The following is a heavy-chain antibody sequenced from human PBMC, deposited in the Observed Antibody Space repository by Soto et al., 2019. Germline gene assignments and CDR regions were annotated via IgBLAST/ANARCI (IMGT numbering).Heavy chain of an antibody. CDR2: IYATGTT. CDR3: VRDGTKTLRDWFDP. J-gene: IGHJ5*02. V-gene: IGHV4-4*07. D-gene: IGHD1-1*01. CDR1: GASISGFY. Sequence: QVQLQESGPGLVKPSETLSLTCTVSGASISGFYWSWIRKSAGTGLEWIGRIYATGTTDYNPSLKSRVMMSVDTSKKQFSLKLRSVTAADTAVYYCVRDGTKTLRDWFDPWGQGISVTVSS.